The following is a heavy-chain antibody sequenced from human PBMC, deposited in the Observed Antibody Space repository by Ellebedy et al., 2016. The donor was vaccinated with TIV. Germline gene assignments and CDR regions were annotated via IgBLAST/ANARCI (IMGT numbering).Heavy chain of an antibody. CDR3: ARVWDIVVVPAAIFDY. D-gene: IGHD2-2*01. CDR1: GYTFTSYD. V-gene: IGHV1-18*01. J-gene: IGHJ4*02. CDR2: ISAYNGNT. Sequence: ASVKVSXXASGYTFTSYDINWVRQATGQGLEWMGWISAYNGNTNYAQKLQGRVTMTTDTSTSTAYMELRSLRSDDTAVYYCARVWDIVVVPAAIFDYWGQGTLVTVSS.